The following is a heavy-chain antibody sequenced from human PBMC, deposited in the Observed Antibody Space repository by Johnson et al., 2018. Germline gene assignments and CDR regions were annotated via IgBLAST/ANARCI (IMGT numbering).Heavy chain of an antibody. J-gene: IGHJ1*01. D-gene: IGHD6-19*01. CDR2: ISISGTTI. Sequence: QVQLVESGGGLVKPGGSLRLSCAASGFTFSDYYMAWIRQARGKGLEWISYISISGTTIYYADSVKGRFTLSRDNANNSLYLQMNSVRAEDTAIYDCARDSGGQWLGPAEYFQDWGQGTLVTVSS. CDR1: GFTFSDYY. V-gene: IGHV3-11*01. CDR3: ARDSGGQWLGPAEYFQD.